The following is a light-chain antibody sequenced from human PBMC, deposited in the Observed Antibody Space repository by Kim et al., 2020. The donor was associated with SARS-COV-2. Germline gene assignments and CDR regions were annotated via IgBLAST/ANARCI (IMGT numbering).Light chain of an antibody. CDR2: QDS. J-gene: IGLJ2*01. Sequence: SYELTQPPSVSVSPGQTASITCSGDKLGDKYACWYQQKPGQSPVLVTYQDSKRPSGIPERFSGSNSGNTATLTISGTQAMDEADYYCQAWDSSTPGFGGG. CDR3: QAWDSSTPG. CDR1: KLGDKY. V-gene: IGLV3-1*01.